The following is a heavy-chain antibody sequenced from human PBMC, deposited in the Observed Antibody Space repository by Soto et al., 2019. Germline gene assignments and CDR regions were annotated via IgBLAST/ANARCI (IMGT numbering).Heavy chain of an antibody. V-gene: IGHV3-15*01. D-gene: IGHD6-6*01. CDR2: IKSKTDGGTT. CDR3: TTDFQAVYSSSGEAY. J-gene: IGHJ4*02. Sequence: GGSLRLSXAASGFTFSNAWMSWVRQAPGKGLEWVGRIKSKTDGGTTDYAAPVKGRFTISRDDSKNTLYLQMNSLKTEDTAVYYCTTDFQAVYSSSGEAYWGQGTLVTVSS. CDR1: GFTFSNAW.